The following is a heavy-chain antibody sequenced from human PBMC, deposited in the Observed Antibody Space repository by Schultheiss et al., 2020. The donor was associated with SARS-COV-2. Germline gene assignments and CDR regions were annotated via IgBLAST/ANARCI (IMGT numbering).Heavy chain of an antibody. D-gene: IGHD6-13*01. CDR2: INPNNGNT. CDR3: ARGRAAARGGRYYYYMDV. J-gene: IGHJ6*03. V-gene: IGHV1-2*02. Sequence: ASVKVSCKASGYTFTGYYMHWVRQAPGQGLEWMGWINPNNGNTNYAQKFQGRVTMTRDTSASTAYMELSSLRSEDTAVYYCARGRAAARGGRYYYYMDVWGKGTTVTVSS. CDR1: GYTFTGYY.